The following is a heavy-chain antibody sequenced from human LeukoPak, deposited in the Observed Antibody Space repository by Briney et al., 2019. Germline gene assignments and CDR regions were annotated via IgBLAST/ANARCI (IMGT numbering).Heavy chain of an antibody. CDR1: GFTFSSYG. CDR2: IWYDGSNK. CDR3: ARGSLSSGWYGAY. J-gene: IGHJ4*02. Sequence: GGSLRLSCAASGFTFSSYGMHWVRQAPGKGLEWVAVIWYDGSNKYYADSVKGRSTISRDNSENTLYLQMNSLRAEDTAVYYCARGSLSSGWYGAYWGQGTLVTVSS. D-gene: IGHD6-19*01. V-gene: IGHV3-33*01.